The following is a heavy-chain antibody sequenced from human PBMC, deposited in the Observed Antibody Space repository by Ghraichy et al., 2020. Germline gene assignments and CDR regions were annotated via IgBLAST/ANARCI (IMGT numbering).Heavy chain of an antibody. CDR3: AKDSPGWGSGSYSGFDY. D-gene: IGHD1-26*01. V-gene: IGHV3-30*02. CDR1: GFTFNSFG. J-gene: IGHJ4*02. Sequence: GGSLRLSCAASGFTFNSFGMHWVRQAPGKGLGWVAYIRNDGTDKDYADSVKGRFTISRDNSKNTVYLQMSSLRAEDTAVYYCAKDSPGWGSGSYSGFDYWGQGILVTVSS. CDR2: IRNDGTDK.